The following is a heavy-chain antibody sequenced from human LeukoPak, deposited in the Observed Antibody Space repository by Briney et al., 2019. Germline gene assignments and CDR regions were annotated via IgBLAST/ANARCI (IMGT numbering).Heavy chain of an antibody. J-gene: IGHJ6*03. V-gene: IGHV1-8*01. CDR1: GYTFTSYD. Sequence: GASVKVSCKASGYTFTSYDINWVRQATGQGLEWMGWMNPNSGNTGYAQKFRGRVTMTRNTSISTAYMELSSLRSEDTAVYYCARGRSKYSSSWFTSGYYYMDVWGKGTTVTVSS. D-gene: IGHD6-13*01. CDR2: MNPNSGNT. CDR3: ARGRSKYSSSWFTSGYYYMDV.